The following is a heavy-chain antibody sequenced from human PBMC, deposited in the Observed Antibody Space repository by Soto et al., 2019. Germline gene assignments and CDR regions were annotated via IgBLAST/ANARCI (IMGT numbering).Heavy chain of an antibody. CDR3: TTDSYITSIIVRFDY. CDR1: GFTFSSYS. D-gene: IGHD3-22*01. V-gene: IGHV3-15*07. CDR2: VKSKTDGGTT. Sequence: GGSLRLSCAASGFTFSSYSMNWVRQAPGKGLEWVGRVKSKTDGGTTDFAAPVKGRFAISRDDSKNMVYLEMNSLKTEDTAIYYCTTDSYITSIIVRFDYWGHGTLVTVS. J-gene: IGHJ4*01.